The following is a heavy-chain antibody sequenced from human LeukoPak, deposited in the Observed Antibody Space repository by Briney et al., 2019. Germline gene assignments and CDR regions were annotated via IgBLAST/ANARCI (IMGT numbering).Heavy chain of an antibody. D-gene: IGHD3-22*01. J-gene: IGHJ1*01. CDR2: IYYSGKT. CDR1: GDSVARSDSY. V-gene: IGHV4-39*01. CDR3: ARRRYYDGSGYLE. Sequence: SETLSVTCSVSGDSVARSDSYWDWIRQPPGKGLEWIGTIYYSGKTYYSPSLKSRVTMSVDTSNNQFSLNLRFVTAADTAVYYCARRRYYDGSGYLEWGQGTLVSVFS.